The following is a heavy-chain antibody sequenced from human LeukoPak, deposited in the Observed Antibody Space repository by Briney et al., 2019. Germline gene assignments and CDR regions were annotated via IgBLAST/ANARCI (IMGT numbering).Heavy chain of an antibody. D-gene: IGHD4-17*01. CDR2: IYTSGST. J-gene: IGHJ4*02. Sequence: SETLSLTCTVSGGSINSGSYYWSWIRQPAGKGLEWIGRIYTSGSTNYNPSLKSRVTISVDTSKNQFSLKLSSVTAADTAVYYCARDEFGDFQGFDYWGQGTRVTVSS. CDR1: GGSINSGSYY. V-gene: IGHV4-61*02. CDR3: ARDEFGDFQGFDY.